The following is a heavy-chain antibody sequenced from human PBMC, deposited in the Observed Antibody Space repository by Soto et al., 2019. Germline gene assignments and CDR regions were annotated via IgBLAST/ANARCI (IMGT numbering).Heavy chain of an antibody. J-gene: IGHJ4*02. Sequence: SETLSLTCIVSGGFISSGGYYWSWIRQHPGKGLEWIGYIYYSGSTYYNPSLKSRVTISVDMSKNQFSLKLSSVTAADTAVYYCARDLAKYDILTGYSPSYYFAHWGQGTLVTXSS. D-gene: IGHD3-9*01. V-gene: IGHV4-31*03. CDR1: GGFISSGGYY. CDR3: ARDLAKYDILTGYSPSYYFAH. CDR2: IYYSGST.